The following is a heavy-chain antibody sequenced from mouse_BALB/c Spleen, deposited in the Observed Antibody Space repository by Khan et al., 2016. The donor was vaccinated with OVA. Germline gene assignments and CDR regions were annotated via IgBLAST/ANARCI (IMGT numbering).Heavy chain of an antibody. Sequence: QSSQTLSMTCSFPGLSLSTSGMGVSWIRQPSGKGLEGQAHIYWDDEKSYNPSLKSRLTISKDTSRNQVFLRITSVDTADTATYYCVRTIYAYAPWFAYWGQGTLVTVSS. CDR2: IYWDDEK. CDR1: GLSLSTSGMG. J-gene: IGHJ3*01. V-gene: IGHV8-12*01. D-gene: IGHD2-2*01. CDR3: VRTIYAYAPWFAY.